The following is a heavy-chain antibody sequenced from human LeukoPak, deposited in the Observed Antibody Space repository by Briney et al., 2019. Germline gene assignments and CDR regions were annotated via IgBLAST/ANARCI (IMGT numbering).Heavy chain of an antibody. D-gene: IGHD3-10*01. J-gene: IGHJ4*02. CDR3: ARGPRGAFDY. CDR2: LIPFFGTP. CDR1: GAGDTFNSYA. Sequence: EASVKVSCKASGAGDTFNSYAIGWVRQAPGQGLEWMGVLIPFFGTPNYAQKFQDRVTITTDESMSTSYMDLSNLRSEDTAMYYCARGPRGAFDYWGQGTLVTVSS. V-gene: IGHV1-69*05.